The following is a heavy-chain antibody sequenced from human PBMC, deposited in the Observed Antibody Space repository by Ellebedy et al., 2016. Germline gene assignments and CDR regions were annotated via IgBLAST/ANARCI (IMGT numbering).Heavy chain of an antibody. J-gene: IGHJ5*02. Sequence: ASVKVSXXASGYTFTAYYIHWLRQAPGQGLEWMGWINPHSGGTNFAQKFQGRVTMTRDTSISTAYMELSKLRSDDTAVYYCTRFSSTWYWFDPWGQGTLVTVS. D-gene: IGHD6-13*01. CDR1: GYTFTAYY. V-gene: IGHV1-2*02. CDR2: INPHSGGT. CDR3: TRFSSTWYWFDP.